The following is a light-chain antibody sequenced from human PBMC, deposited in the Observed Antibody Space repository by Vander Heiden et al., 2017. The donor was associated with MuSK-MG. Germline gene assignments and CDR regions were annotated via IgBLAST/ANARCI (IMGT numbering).Light chain of an antibody. CDR2: SNN. V-gene: IGLV1-44*01. J-gene: IGLJ2*01. Sequence: SVLTQPPSASGTPGQSVTISCSGSNSNIGVNTVNWYQQLPGTAPKLLIYSNNQRPSGVPDRFSGSKSGTSASLAISGLQSEDEADYYCAAWDDSLNGPVFGGGAKLTVL. CDR3: AAWDDSLNGPV. CDR1: NSNIGVNT.